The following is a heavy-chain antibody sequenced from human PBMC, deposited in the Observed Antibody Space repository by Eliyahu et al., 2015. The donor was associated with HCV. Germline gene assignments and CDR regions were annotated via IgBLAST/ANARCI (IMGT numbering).Heavy chain of an antibody. Sequence: EVQLVQSGAEVKKPGESLKISCKGSGYSFTSYWIGWVRQMPGKGLEWMGIIYPGDSDTRYSPSFQGQVTISADKSISTAYLQWSSLKASDTAMYYCARQGCSSTSCYTGHGAFDIWGQGTMVTVSS. V-gene: IGHV5-51*01. CDR3: ARQGCSSTSCYTGHGAFDI. CDR1: GYSFTSYW. CDR2: IYPGDSDT. J-gene: IGHJ3*02. D-gene: IGHD2-2*02.